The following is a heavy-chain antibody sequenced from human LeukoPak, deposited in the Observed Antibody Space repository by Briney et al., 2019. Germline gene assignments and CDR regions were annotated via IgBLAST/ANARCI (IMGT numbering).Heavy chain of an antibody. CDR1: GFTFSSYA. Sequence: HPGGSLRLSCAASGFTFSSYAMTWVRQAPDKGLEWVSAISGSDGSTYYAASVKGRFTISRDDSKNTLYLQMNSLSAEDTAVYYCAKVETSGGANCYALDYWGQGTLVTVSS. D-gene: IGHD2-2*01. V-gene: IGHV3-23*01. CDR2: ISGSDGST. CDR3: AKVETSGGANCYALDY. J-gene: IGHJ4*02.